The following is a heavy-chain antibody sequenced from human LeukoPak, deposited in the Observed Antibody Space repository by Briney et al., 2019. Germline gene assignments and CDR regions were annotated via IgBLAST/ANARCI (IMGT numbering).Heavy chain of an antibody. CDR2: INPNSGGT. CDR3: ATKYSSSSWYYFDY. V-gene: IGHV1-2*02. Sequence: GASVKVSCKASGYTFTDYYIHWVRQAPGQGLEWMGWINPNSGGTNYAQKFQGRVTMTRDTSISTAYMELSRLRSDDTAVYYCATKYSSSSWYYFDYWGQGTLVTVSS. J-gene: IGHJ4*02. D-gene: IGHD6-6*01. CDR1: GYTFTDYY.